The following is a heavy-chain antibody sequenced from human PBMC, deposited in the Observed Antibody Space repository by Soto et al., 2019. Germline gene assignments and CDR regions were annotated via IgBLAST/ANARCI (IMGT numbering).Heavy chain of an antibody. CDR2: IGTAGDP. J-gene: IGHJ6*02. CDR3: ARGAGYYGSGSYYGMDV. D-gene: IGHD3-10*01. CDR1: RFTLSSYD. Sequence: AWGCLRLPCVPSRFTLSSYDIPWVLQLKGKGLERGPAIGTAGDPYFPGSVKGRFTISRENAKISLYLQVNSLRAGDTAVYYCARGAGYYGSGSYYGMDVWGQGTTVTVSS. V-gene: IGHV3-13*05.